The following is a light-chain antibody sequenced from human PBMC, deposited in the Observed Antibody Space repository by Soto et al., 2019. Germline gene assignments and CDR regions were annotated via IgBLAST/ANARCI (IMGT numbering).Light chain of an antibody. Sequence: DIQMTQSPSSLSASVGDRVTITCRASQSISTYLNWYQQKPGKAPKLLIYAASSLQSGVPSRFSGSGSGTGFSLSISSLQPEDFATYSCQQGYSTPLTFGGGTKVEI. V-gene: IGKV1-39*01. CDR1: QSISTY. J-gene: IGKJ4*01. CDR3: QQGYSTPLT. CDR2: AAS.